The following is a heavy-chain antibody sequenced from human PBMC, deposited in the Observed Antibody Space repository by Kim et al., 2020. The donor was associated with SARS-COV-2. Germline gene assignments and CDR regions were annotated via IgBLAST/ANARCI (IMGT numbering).Heavy chain of an antibody. Sequence: GGSLRLSCAASGFTFSSYAMHWVRQAPGKGLEWVAVISYDGSNKYYADPVKGRFTISRDNSKNTLYLQMNSLRAEDTAVYYCARDTWDRRYYGMDVWGQG. CDR3: ARDTWDRRYYGMDV. CDR2: ISYDGSNK. CDR1: GFTFSSYA. D-gene: IGHD1-26*01. V-gene: IGHV3-30-3*01. J-gene: IGHJ6*02.